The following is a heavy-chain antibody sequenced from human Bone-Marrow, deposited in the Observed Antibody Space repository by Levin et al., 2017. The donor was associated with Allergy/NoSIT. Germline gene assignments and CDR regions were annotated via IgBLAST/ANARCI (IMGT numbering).Heavy chain of an antibody. CDR3: AKGHGSSAGKFDS. Sequence: GESLKISCAASGFTFSSDAMNWVRQVPGKGLEWVAAIRPNVENTYYSDSVKGRFTISRDNSKNTLYLQMSSLRAEDTAKYYCAKGHGSSAGKFDSWGQGTLVTVSS. D-gene: IGHD6-13*01. CDR1: GFTFSSDA. CDR2: IRPNVENT. J-gene: IGHJ4*02. V-gene: IGHV3-23*01.